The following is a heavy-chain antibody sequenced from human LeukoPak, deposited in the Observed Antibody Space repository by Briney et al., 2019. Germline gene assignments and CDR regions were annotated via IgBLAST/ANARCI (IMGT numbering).Heavy chain of an antibody. CDR3: VRGRDSFDY. Sequence: GGSLRLSCVVSGFTFSDHYMDWVRQAAGKGLEWVGRIRNKDHMYSTEYAASVEGRFTISRDLSKNSLYLQMNSLKVEDTAIYYCVRGRDSFDYWGQGTLVTVSS. J-gene: IGHJ4*02. V-gene: IGHV3-72*01. CDR2: IRNKDHMYST. CDR1: GFTFSDHY.